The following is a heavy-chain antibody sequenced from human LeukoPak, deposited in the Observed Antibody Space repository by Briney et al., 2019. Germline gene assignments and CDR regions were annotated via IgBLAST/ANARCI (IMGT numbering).Heavy chain of an antibody. V-gene: IGHV3-23*01. CDR1: GFTFSSYG. J-gene: IGHJ4*02. Sequence: GGSLRLSCAASGFTFSSYGMSWVRQAPGKGLEWVSAISGSGGSTYYADSVKGRFTISRDNSKNTLYLQMNSLRAEDTAVYYCAKATLRTTVVKGVLDYWGQGTLVTVSS. CDR2: ISGSGGST. CDR3: AKATLRTTVVKGVLDY. D-gene: IGHD4-23*01.